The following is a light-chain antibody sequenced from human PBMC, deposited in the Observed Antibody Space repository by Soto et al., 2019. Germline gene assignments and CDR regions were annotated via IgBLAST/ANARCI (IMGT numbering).Light chain of an antibody. J-gene: IGLJ1*01. CDR2: DVT. V-gene: IGLV2-14*03. CDR1: SSDVGGYNY. CDR3: SSYTTSNTRQIV. Sequence: QSALTQPASVSGSPGQSITISCTGTSSDVGGYNYVSWYQHHPGKAPKLIIYDVTNRPSGVSNPLSCSKSGKTASLTISGLQPVDEADDYCSSYTTSNTRQIVFGTGTKVTVL.